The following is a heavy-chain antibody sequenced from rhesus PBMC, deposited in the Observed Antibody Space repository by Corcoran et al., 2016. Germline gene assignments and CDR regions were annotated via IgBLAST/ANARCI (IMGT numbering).Heavy chain of an antibody. CDR2: ISENGATT. CDR1: GFTFSSYA. CDR3: TKFFDD. V-gene: IGHV3-100*02. Sequence: EVQLVESGGGLVKPGGSLRLSCVASGFTFSSYAMHWVRQAPGKSLELVTIISENGATTNYADSVKGRFTISRDNAKNSLFLQMDSLRAEDTAVYYCTKFFDDWGQGVLVTVSS. J-gene: IGHJ4*01.